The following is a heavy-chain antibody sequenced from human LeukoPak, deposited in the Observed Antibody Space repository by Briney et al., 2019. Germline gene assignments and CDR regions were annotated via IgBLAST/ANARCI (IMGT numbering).Heavy chain of an antibody. CDR3: ASLQWYSSTWNWYFDL. V-gene: IGHV3-7*01. CDR1: GFTFSSYW. Sequence: PGGSLRLSCAASGFTFSSYWMSWVRQAPGKGLEWVANIKQDVSEKYYVDSVKGRFTISRDNAENSLYLKMNSLRAEDTAVYYCASLQWYSSTWNWYFDLWGRGTLVTVSS. CDR2: IKQDVSEK. D-gene: IGHD6-13*01. J-gene: IGHJ2*01.